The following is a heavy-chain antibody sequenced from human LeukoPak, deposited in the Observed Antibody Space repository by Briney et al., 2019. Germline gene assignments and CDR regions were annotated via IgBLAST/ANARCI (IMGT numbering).Heavy chain of an antibody. Sequence: GGSLRLSCAASGFTFSRYWMSWVRQAPGKGLEWVANMKQDGSEEYYVDSVKGRFTISRDNAKNSLYLQMNSLRAENTAVYYCASQRNPVMALEYYYYMDVWGKGTTVTVSS. J-gene: IGHJ6*03. CDR2: MKQDGSEE. CDR1: GFTFSRYW. CDR3: ASQRNPVMALEYYYYMDV. V-gene: IGHV3-7*01. D-gene: IGHD3-16*01.